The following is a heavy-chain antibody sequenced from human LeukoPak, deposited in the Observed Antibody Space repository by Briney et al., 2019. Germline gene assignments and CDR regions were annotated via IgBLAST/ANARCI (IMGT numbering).Heavy chain of an antibody. J-gene: IGHJ4*02. CDR3: ARSDCGGDCSSSGAYFDS. Sequence: SETLSLTCTVSGGSISSSSYYWGWIRQPPGKGLEWIGSIYYSGSTYYNPSLKSRVTISVDTSKNQFSLKLSSVTAADAAVYYCARSDCGGDCSSSGAYFDSWGQGTLVTVSS. CDR1: GGSISSSSYY. V-gene: IGHV4-39*07. D-gene: IGHD2-21*02. CDR2: IYYSGST.